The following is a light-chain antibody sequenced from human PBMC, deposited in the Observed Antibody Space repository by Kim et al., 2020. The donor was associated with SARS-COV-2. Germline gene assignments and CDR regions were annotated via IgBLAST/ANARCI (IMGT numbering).Light chain of an antibody. CDR2: AAS. J-gene: IGKJ4*01. Sequence: AIRMTQSPSSLSASTGDRVTITCRASQGINTYLAWYQQKPGQAPKLLIYAASTLQSGVPSRFSGSGSGTDFTLTISCLQSEDFAIYYCQQYYDYPLTFGGGTKVDIK. CDR3: QQYYDYPLT. V-gene: IGKV1-8*01. CDR1: QGINTY.